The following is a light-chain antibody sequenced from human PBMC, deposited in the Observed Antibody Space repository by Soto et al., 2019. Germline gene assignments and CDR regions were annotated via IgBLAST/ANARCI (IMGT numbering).Light chain of an antibody. V-gene: IGKV1-5*03. CDR3: QQYYSYPLT. Sequence: DIQMTPSPATLAASLGERVTITCRASRTISDWLAWYQQRPGKAPKLLIYRASRLESGVPSRFSGSGSGTDFTLTISSLQPEDFATYYCQQYYSYPLTFGQGARLEIK. CDR2: RAS. CDR1: RTISDW. J-gene: IGKJ5*01.